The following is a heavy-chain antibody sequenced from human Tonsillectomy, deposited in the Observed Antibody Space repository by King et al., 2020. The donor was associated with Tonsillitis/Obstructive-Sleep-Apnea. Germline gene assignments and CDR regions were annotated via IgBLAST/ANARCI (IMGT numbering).Heavy chain of an antibody. CDR2: IYYSGST. V-gene: IGHV4-59*01. J-gene: IGHJ3*02. CDR1: GGSISSYY. D-gene: IGHD5-24*01. Sequence: VQLQESGPGLVKPSETLSLTCTVSGGSISSYYWSWIRQPPGKGLEWIGYIYYSGSTNYNPYLKRRVTISVDTSKNQFSLKLSSVTAADTAVYYCARAAVELATINSFDIWGQGTMVTVSS. CDR3: ARAAVELATINSFDI.